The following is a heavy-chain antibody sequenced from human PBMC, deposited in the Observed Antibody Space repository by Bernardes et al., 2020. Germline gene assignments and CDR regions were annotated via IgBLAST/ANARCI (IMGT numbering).Heavy chain of an antibody. CDR1: GFTFSSYS. D-gene: IGHD4-17*01. J-gene: IGHJ4*02. V-gene: IGHV3-48*02. Sequence: GGSLRLSCAASGFTFSSYSMNWVRQAPGKGLEWVSYISSSSSTIYYADSVKGRFTISRDNAKNSLYLQMNSLRDEDTAVYYCARGSSPAFFDYGDYDRGAFDYWGQGTLVTVSS. CDR2: ISSSSSTI. CDR3: ARGSSPAFFDYGDYDRGAFDY.